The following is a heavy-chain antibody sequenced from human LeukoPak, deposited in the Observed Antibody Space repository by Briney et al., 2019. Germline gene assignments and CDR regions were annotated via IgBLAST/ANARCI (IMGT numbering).Heavy chain of an antibody. D-gene: IGHD2-15*01. CDR3: AKDLVVVVAATPGGYYFDY. J-gene: IGHJ4*02. CDR1: GFTVSSNY. Sequence: GGSLRLSCAASGFTVSSNYMSWVRQAPGKGLEWVSAISGSGGSTYYADSVKGRFTISRDNSKNTLYLQMNSLRAEDTAVYYCAKDLVVVVAATPGGYYFDYWGQGTLVTVSS. CDR2: ISGSGGST. V-gene: IGHV3-23*01.